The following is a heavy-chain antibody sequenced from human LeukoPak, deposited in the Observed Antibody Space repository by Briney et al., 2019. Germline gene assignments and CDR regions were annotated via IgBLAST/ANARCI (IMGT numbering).Heavy chain of an antibody. D-gene: IGHD3-22*01. J-gene: IGHJ4*02. CDR1: GGSISSSSYY. CDR2: IYYSGST. Sequence: SETLSLTCTVSGGSISSSSYYWGWIRQPPGKGLEWIGSIYYSGSTYYNPSLKSRVIMSVDTSKNQFSLKLSSVTAADTAVYYCAREENYYDSSPYFDSWGQGTLVTVSS. CDR3: AREENYYDSSPYFDS. V-gene: IGHV4-39*07.